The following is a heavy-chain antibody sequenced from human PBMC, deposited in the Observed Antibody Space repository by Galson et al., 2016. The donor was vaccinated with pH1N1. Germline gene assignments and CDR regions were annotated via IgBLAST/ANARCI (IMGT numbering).Heavy chain of an antibody. CDR3: ARRYYFDL. D-gene: IGHD5-24*01. V-gene: IGHV1-46*01. J-gene: IGHJ4*02. CDR1: GYSVTRYY. CDR2: IDPSAGTT. Sequence: SVKVSCKASGYSVTRYYMHWVRQAPGQGLEWMGTIDPSAGTTTYSQKFQGRISLTRDTSTNSVHMELSTLRTDDSAIYFSARRYYFDLSGQGTLVHVSS.